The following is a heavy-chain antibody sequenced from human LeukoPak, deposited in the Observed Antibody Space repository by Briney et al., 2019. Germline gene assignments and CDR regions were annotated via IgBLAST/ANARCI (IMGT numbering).Heavy chain of an antibody. Sequence: SVKVSCKASGGTFSSYGISWVRQAPGQGLEWMGGIIPIFGTAKYAQKFQGRVTMTTDESTSTGYMELSSLRSEDTAVYYCASAFGYGAAAGTFGYWGQGTLVTVSS. CDR3: ASAFGYGAAAGTFGY. J-gene: IGHJ4*02. CDR2: IIPIFGTA. V-gene: IGHV1-69*05. D-gene: IGHD6-13*01. CDR1: GGTFSSYG.